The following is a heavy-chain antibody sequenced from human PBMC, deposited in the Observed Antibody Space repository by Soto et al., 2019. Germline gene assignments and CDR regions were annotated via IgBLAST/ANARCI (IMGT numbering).Heavy chain of an antibody. CDR1: GFSFITYW. V-gene: IGHV3-7*04. J-gene: IGHJ4*02. CDR3: VRAISGSFAL. D-gene: IGHD3-9*01. Sequence: EVQLVESGGGLVQSGGSLRLSCEASGFSFITYWMNWVRQAPGKGLEWLASIKEEGSEKEYVDSVKGRFTISRDNAKNSLYLQMNSLSEEDTAAYYCVRAISGSFALWGQGTLVLVSS. CDR2: IKEEGSEK.